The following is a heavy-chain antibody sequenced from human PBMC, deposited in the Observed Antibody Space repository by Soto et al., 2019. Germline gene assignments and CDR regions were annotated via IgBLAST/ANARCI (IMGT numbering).Heavy chain of an antibody. CDR3: GRGSIAAAGTDY. D-gene: IGHD6-13*01. CDR1: GGSISSGDYY. V-gene: IGHV4-30-4*01. CDR2: IYYSGST. J-gene: IGHJ4*02. Sequence: QVQLQESGPGLVKPSQTLSLTCTVSGGSISSGDYYWSWIRQPPGKGLEWIGYIYYSGSTYYNPSLKRRVTISVDTSKNQFSLKLSSVTAADTAVYYCGRGSIAAAGTDYWGQGTLVTVSS.